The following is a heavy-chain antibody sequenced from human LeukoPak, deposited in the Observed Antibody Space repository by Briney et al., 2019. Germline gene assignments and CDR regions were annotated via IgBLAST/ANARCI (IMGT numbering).Heavy chain of an antibody. Sequence: GGSLRLSCAASGFTFSSFSMDWIRQAPGKGLEWVGFIRSKAYGETADYAASVKGRFTISRDDSKAIAYLQMNSLKTEDTAVYHCTRDRGAYNLYDYWGQGTLVTVSS. D-gene: IGHD1-1*01. CDR3: TRDRGAYNLYDY. CDR2: IRSKAYGETA. CDR1: GFTFSSFS. J-gene: IGHJ4*02. V-gene: IGHV3-49*03.